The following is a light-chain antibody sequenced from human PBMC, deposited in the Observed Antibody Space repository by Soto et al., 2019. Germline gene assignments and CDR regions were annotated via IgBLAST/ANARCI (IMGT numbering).Light chain of an antibody. CDR1: QAISNY. V-gene: IGKV1-39*01. J-gene: IGKJ1*01. CDR2: AAS. CDR3: QQSYSTPRT. Sequence: IPMTQSPSSLSAFVGDRVTITCRASQAISNYLSWYQHKQGTDPKLLIYAASTLQSGVPSRFSGSGSGTDLTLTISSLKPEDFETYYCQQSYSTPRTFGQGTKVDIK.